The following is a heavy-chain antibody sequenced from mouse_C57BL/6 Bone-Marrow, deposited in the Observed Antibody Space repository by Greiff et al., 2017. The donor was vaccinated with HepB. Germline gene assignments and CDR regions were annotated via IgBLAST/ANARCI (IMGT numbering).Heavy chain of an antibody. CDR1: GFTFSSYA. Sequence: EVQVVESGGGLMKPGGSLKLSCAASGFTFSSYAMSWVRQTPEKRLEWVATISDGGSYTYYPDNVKGRFTISRDNAKNNLYLQMSHLKSEDTAMYYCARGGGPLLRYLPEFAYWGQGTLVTVSA. J-gene: IGHJ3*01. CDR3: ARGGGPLLRYLPEFAY. CDR2: ISDGGSYT. D-gene: IGHD1-1*01. V-gene: IGHV5-4*01.